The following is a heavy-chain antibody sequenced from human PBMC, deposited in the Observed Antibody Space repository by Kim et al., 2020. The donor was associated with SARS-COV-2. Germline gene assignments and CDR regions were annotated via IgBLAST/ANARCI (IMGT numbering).Heavy chain of an antibody. D-gene: IGHD3-22*01. CDR2: IYHSGST. V-gene: IGHV4-4*02. J-gene: IGHJ4*02. CDR1: GGSISSSNW. CDR3: ARAAYDSSGYYYQNFDY. Sequence: SETLSLTCAVSGGSISSSNWWSWVRQPPGKGLEWIGEIYHSGSTNYNPSLKSRVTISVDKSKNQFSLKLSSVTAADTAVYYCARAAYDSSGYYYQNFDYWGQGTLVTVSS.